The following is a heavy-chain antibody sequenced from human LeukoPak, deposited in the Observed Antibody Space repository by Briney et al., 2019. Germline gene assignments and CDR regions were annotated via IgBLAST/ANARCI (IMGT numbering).Heavy chain of an antibody. D-gene: IGHD3-10*01. Sequence: GGSLRLSCAASGFTFSSYALSWVRQAPGKGLEWVSSISHSGDSAFHADSVKGRLTISRDNSKYTLYLQMNSLRAEDTAVYYCAKDANRGGYDYWGQGTLVTVSS. J-gene: IGHJ4*02. CDR2: ISHSGDSA. CDR1: GFTFSSYA. V-gene: IGHV3-23*01. CDR3: AKDANRGGYDY.